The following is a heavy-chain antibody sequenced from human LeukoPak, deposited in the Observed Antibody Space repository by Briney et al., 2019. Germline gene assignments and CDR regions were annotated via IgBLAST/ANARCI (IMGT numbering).Heavy chain of an antibody. CDR3: ARAPPSNGYSYHFDI. J-gene: IGHJ3*02. CDR1: GFTFSKYW. CDR2: IYIDGTGI. D-gene: IGHD5-18*01. Sequence: GESLRLSCAASGFTFSKYWMHWVRQAPGKGLVWVSRIYIDGTGIVYAGSVRGRFIISRDNAKNTLYLQMNSLRVEDTAVYYCARAPPSNGYSYHFDIWGQGTMVTVSS. V-gene: IGHV3-74*01.